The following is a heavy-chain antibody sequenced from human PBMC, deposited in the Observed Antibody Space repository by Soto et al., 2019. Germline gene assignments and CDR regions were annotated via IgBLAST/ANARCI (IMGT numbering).Heavy chain of an antibody. CDR1: GGSISSGGYY. D-gene: IGHD6-13*01. V-gene: IGHV4-31*03. J-gene: IGHJ5*02. CDR2: IYYSGST. Sequence: QVQLQESGPGLVKPSQTLSLTCTVSGGSISSGGYYWSWIRQHPGKGLEWIGYIYYSGSTYYNPSLQSGITISVDSSKNQFSLKLSSVTAADTAVYYCARAAHYSSPFRWFDPWGQGTLVTVSS. CDR3: ARAAHYSSPFRWFDP.